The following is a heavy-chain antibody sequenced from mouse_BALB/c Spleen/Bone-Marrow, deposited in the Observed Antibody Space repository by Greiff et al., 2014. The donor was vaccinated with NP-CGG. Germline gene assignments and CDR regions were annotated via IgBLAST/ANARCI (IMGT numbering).Heavy chain of an antibody. D-gene: IGHD2-5*01. J-gene: IGHJ2*01. CDR3: SRVPFYNGSNFYYFDY. Sequence: DLVKPGASVKLSCKASGYTFTSYWINWIKQRHGKGLEWIGRIATGYGGASYNEMFKGEATLTVDTSSSTAYIELSSRSSEAYAFYFCSRVPFYNGSNFYYFDYWGQGTTLTVSA. CDR2: IATGYGGA. CDR1: GYTFTSYW. V-gene: IGHV1S41*01.